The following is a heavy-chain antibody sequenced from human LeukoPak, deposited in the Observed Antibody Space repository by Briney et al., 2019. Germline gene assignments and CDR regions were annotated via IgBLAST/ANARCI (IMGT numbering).Heavy chain of an antibody. Sequence: ASVKVSCKTSGYTFTTYGISWVRQAPGQGPEWMGWISTYNGNTHFAQSLQGRLTMTTDTSTSTAYMELSSLRSEDTAVYYCARDRGPYYYDSSGYYAGPGVFDYWGQGTLVTVSS. D-gene: IGHD3-22*01. CDR3: ARDRGPYYYDSSGYYAGPGVFDY. CDR2: ISTYNGNT. J-gene: IGHJ4*02. V-gene: IGHV1-18*01. CDR1: GYTFTTYG.